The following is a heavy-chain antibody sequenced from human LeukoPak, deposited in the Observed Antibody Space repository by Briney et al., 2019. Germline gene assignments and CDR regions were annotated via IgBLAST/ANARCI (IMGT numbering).Heavy chain of an antibody. CDR2: INAGNGNT. D-gene: IGHD2-2*01. V-gene: IGHV1-3*01. J-gene: IGHJ6*02. CDR3: ARSILVVPVASHYNYGVDV. Sequence: GASVKVSCKASGYTFAKYAIHWVRQAPGQRLEWMGWINAGNGNTRYSQKFQGGVTITRDTSASTAYMELCSLRSEDTAVYYCARSILVVPVASHYNYGVDVWGQGTTVTVSS. CDR1: GYTFAKYA.